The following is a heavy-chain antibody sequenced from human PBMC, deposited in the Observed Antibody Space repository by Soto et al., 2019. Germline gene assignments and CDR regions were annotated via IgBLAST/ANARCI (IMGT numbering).Heavy chain of an antibody. D-gene: IGHD3-16*01. V-gene: IGHV3-53*02. Sequence: EVQLVETGGGLIQPGGSLRLSCAATGFTVSSYYMRWVRQAPGKGLEWVSVIYSVGTTYYADSVKGRFTISRDDSKNTLYLQMNNVRVEDTAVYYCARGATRDNMMESPWGQGTLVTVSS. J-gene: IGHJ5*02. CDR2: IYSVGTT. CDR3: ARGATRDNMMESP. CDR1: GFTVSSYY.